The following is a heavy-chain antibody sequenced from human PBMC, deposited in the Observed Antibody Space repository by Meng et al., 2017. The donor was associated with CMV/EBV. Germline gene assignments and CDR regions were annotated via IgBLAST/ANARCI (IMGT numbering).Heavy chain of an antibody. Sequence: GESLKISCAASGFTFSDYYMSWIRQAPGKGLEWVSYISSSGSTIYYADSVKGRFTISRDNAKNSLYLQKNSLRAEDTAVYYCARDDLPKTVYYGSGSRHASIDYWGQGTLVTVSS. J-gene: IGHJ4*02. CDR1: GFTFSDYY. D-gene: IGHD3-10*01. V-gene: IGHV3-11*04. CDR3: ARDDLPKTVYYGSGSRHASIDY. CDR2: ISSSGSTI.